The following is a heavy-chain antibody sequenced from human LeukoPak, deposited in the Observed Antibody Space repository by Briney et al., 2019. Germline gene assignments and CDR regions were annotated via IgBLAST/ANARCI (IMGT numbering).Heavy chain of an antibody. D-gene: IGHD6-13*01. CDR2: IKQDGSEK. V-gene: IGHV3-7*01. Sequence: PGGSLRLSCAASGFTFSRYWIYWVRQAPGKGLEWVANIKQDGSEKYYVDFVKGRFTISRDNAKNSLYLQMNSLRGDDTAVYYCARDRYSSTWGQGTLVTVSS. CDR1: GFTFSRYW. J-gene: IGHJ5*02. CDR3: ARDRYSST.